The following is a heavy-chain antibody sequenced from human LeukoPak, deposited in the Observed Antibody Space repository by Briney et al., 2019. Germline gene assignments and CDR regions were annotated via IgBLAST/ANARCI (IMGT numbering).Heavy chain of an antibody. CDR3: ARMGAIAGASANPDY. J-gene: IGHJ4*02. CDR1: GGSISGYY. CDR2: IYYSGTT. Sequence: SSETLSLTCTVSGGSISGYYWSWIRQPPGKGLEWIGYIYYSGTTDYSPSLRSRVTMSLDTSKNQFSLKLSSVTTADTAVYYCARMGAIAGASANPDYWGQGTLVSVSS. D-gene: IGHD4/OR15-4a*01. V-gene: IGHV4-59*01.